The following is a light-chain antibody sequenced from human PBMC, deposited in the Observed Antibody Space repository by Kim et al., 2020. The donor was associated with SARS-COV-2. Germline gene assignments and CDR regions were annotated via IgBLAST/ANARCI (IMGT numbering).Light chain of an antibody. J-gene: IGKJ5*01. CDR3: QQSYSAIT. CDR1: QSVTKS. CDR2: AAS. V-gene: IGKV1-39*01. Sequence: DIQMTQSPSSLSASVGDRVTITCRASQSVTKSVNWYQQESGKAPRLLIYAASSLPSGVPSRLSGSGSGTDFTLTISSLQPEDFATYYCQQSYSAITFGQGTRLEIK.